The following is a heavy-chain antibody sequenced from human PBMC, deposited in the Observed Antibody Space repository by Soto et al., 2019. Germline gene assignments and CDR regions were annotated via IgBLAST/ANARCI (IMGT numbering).Heavy chain of an antibody. CDR3: ARSPTAGYYDIVTEYIGYYYYGMDG. CDR1: GFTFSSYD. Sequence: GSLRLSCAASGFTFSSYDMHWVRQATGKGLEWVSAIGTAGDTYYPGSVKGRFTISRENAKNSLYLQMNSLRAEDTAVYYCARSPTAGYYDIVTEYIGYYYYGMDGWGQGNTVTVSS. V-gene: IGHV3-13*01. J-gene: IGHJ6*02. CDR2: IGTAGDT. D-gene: IGHD3-9*01.